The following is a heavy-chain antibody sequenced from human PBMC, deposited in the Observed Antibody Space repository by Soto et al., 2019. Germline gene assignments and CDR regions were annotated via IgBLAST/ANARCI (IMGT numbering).Heavy chain of an antibody. CDR1: GYSISIGYY. CDR3: ARKAMRGAAFDF. J-gene: IGHJ3*01. CDR2: TYHSGDT. V-gene: IGHV4-38-2*01. Sequence: SDSLSLTSAVSGYSISIGYYCGCMRQPPGKGLEWIGNTYHSGDTYYNPSLKSRVAISVDTSKNHFSLKLSSVTAADTAVYYCARKAMRGAAFDFWGQGTMVTVSS.